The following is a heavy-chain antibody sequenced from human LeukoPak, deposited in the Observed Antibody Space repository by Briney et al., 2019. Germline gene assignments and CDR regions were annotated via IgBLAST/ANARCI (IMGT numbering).Heavy chain of an antibody. Sequence: PGGSLRLSCAASGFTFSDYYMSWIRQAPGKGLEWVSYISSSGSTIYYADSVKGRFTISRDNAKNSLYLQMNSLRSEDTAVYYCARTDSNSWYVYYYYGMDVWGQGTTVTVSS. CDR1: GFTFSDYY. CDR3: ARTDSNSWYVYYYYGMDV. J-gene: IGHJ6*02. D-gene: IGHD6-13*01. V-gene: IGHV3-11*01. CDR2: ISSSGSTI.